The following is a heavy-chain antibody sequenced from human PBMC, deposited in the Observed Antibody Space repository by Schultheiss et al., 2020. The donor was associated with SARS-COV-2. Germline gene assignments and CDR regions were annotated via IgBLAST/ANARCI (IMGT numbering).Heavy chain of an antibody. CDR1: GFTFSSYA. CDR3: ARDRSGSYRSGMDV. J-gene: IGHJ6*02. D-gene: IGHD3-10*01. V-gene: IGHV3-30-3*01. Sequence: GGSLRLSCAASGFTFSSYAMHWVRQAPGKGLEWVAVISYDGSNKYYADSVKGRFTISRDNSKNTLYLQMNSLRAEDTAVYYCARDRSGSYRSGMDVWGQGTTVTVSS. CDR2: ISYDGSNK.